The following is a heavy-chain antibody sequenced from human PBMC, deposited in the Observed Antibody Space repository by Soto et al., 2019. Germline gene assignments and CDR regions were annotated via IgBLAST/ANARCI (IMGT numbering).Heavy chain of an antibody. CDR2: MNQDGSQK. Sequence: DVYLVESGGDLVQPGGSLRLSCAASGFSFTNYWMAWVRQAPGKGLEWVGNMNQDGSQKYYVDSVKGRFTISRDNAKNSLYMQMNYLRAEDTAVYYCASYCSPTTCHNFEYWGQGTLVTVSS. J-gene: IGHJ4*02. CDR1: GFSFTNYW. CDR3: ASYCSPTTCHNFEY. V-gene: IGHV3-7*01. D-gene: IGHD2-2*01.